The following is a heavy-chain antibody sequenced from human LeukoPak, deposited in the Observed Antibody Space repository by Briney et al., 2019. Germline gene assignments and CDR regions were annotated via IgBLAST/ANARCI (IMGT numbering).Heavy chain of an antibody. D-gene: IGHD1-26*01. V-gene: IGHV3-23*01. CDR3: AKETAGYSGGYLNYFDY. Sequence: GGSLRLSCAASGFTFSSYAMSWVRQAPGKGLEWVSAISSSGGSTYYADSVKGRFTNSRENSKNTLYLQMNSVRAEGTAVYYCAKETAGYSGGYLNYFDYWGQGTLVTVSS. J-gene: IGHJ4*02. CDR1: GFTFSSYA. CDR2: ISSSGGST.